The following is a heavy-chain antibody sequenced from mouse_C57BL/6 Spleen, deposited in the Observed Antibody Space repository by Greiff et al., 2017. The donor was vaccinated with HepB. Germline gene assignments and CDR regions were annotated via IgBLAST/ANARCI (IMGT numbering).Heavy chain of an antibody. CDR1: GYTFTSYW. J-gene: IGHJ2*01. CDR3: ARGGYPTSYFDY. V-gene: IGHV1-69*01. D-gene: IGHD1-1*02. Sequence: QVQLQQPGAELVMPGASVKLSCKASGYTFTSYWMHWVKQRPGQGLEWIGEIDPSDSYTNYNQKFKGKSTLTVDKSSSTAYMQLSSLTSEDSAVYCCARGGYPTSYFDYWGQGTTLTVSS. CDR2: IDPSDSYT.